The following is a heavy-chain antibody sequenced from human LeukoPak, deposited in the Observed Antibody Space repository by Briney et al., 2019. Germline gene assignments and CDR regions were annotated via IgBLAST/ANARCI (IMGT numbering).Heavy chain of an antibody. D-gene: IGHD6-13*01. CDR3: ARHRVQIAAAGGENWFDP. CDR1: GFTFSSYS. Sequence: GESLKISCAASGFTFSSYSMNWVRQAPGKGLEWVSSISSSSSYIYYADSVKGRFTISRDNAKNSLYLQMNSLRAEDTAVYYCARHRVQIAAAGGENWFDPWGQGTLVTVSS. V-gene: IGHV3-21*01. CDR2: ISSSSSYI. J-gene: IGHJ5*02.